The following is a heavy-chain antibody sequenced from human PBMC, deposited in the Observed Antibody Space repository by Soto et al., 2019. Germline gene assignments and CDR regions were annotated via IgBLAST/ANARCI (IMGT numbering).Heavy chain of an antibody. D-gene: IGHD3-3*01. J-gene: IGHJ4*02. Sequence: EVQLVESGGGLVEPGGSLRLSCTGSGFSFYDSDMTWVRQAPGKGLEWVSSISSGGSFMFYAESFKGRFTISRNNTKNSLFLQMNSLRFEDTSIYYCARKHSSDATGYDYFDSWGQGTLVTVSS. V-gene: IGHV3-21*01. CDR3: ARKHSSDATGYDYFDS. CDR1: GFSFYDSD. CDR2: ISSGGSFM.